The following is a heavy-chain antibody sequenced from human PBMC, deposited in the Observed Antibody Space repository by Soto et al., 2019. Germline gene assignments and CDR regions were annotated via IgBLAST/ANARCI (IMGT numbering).Heavy chain of an antibody. J-gene: IGHJ4*02. CDR2: INREGSST. D-gene: IGHD1-1*01. CDR1: GFPFRSYW. CDR3: DRELVATGAYYLDS. Sequence: GGSVILSCVASGFPFRSYWMHWVRPAHGKGLVWVSRINREGSSTSYADSVKGRVTISRDTAKNTLYLQMNSLRAEDTAVYYCDRELVATGAYYLDSWGQGTLVTVSS. V-gene: IGHV3-74*01.